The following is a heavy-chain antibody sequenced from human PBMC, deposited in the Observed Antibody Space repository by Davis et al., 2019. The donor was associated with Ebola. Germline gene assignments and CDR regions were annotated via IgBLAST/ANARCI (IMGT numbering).Heavy chain of an antibody. J-gene: IGHJ4*02. CDR1: GGSFSGYY. D-gene: IGHD3-3*01. Sequence: HLSETLSLTCAVYGGSFSGYYWSWIRQPPGKGLEWIGEINHSGSTNYNPSLKSRVTISVDTSKNQFSLKLSSVTAADTAVYYCAREEFLKWLLFDYWAREPWSPSPQ. CDR2: INHSGST. V-gene: IGHV4-34*01. CDR3: AREEFLKWLLFDY.